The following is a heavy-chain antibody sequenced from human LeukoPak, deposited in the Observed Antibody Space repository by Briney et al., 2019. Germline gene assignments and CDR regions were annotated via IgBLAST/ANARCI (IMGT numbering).Heavy chain of an antibody. V-gene: IGHV3-23*01. J-gene: IGHJ4*02. CDR1: GFTFSSYA. CDR3: AKKLFTGMEFYFDS. CDR2: ISDSGGIT. Sequence: GGSLRLSCAASGFTFSSYAMSWVRQAPRKRLEWVSVISDSGGITYYADSGKGRFTISRDNSRITLYLQMNSLRADDTAVYYCAKKLFTGMEFYFDSWGQGNLVTVSS. D-gene: IGHD3-10*01.